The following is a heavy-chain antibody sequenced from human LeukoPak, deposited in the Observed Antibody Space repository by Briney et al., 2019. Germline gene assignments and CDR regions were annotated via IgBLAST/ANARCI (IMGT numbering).Heavy chain of an antibody. CDR1: GFTFSDYY. J-gene: IGHJ6*02. V-gene: IGHV3-11*01. Sequence: GGSLRLSCAAPGFTFSDYYMSWIRQAPGKGLEWVSYISSSGSTIYYADSVKGRFTISRDNAKNSLYLQMNSLRAEDTAVYYCARPRESIGYYYGMDVWGQGATVTVSS. CDR2: ISSSGSTI. CDR3: ARPRESIGYYYGMDV. D-gene: IGHD6-6*01.